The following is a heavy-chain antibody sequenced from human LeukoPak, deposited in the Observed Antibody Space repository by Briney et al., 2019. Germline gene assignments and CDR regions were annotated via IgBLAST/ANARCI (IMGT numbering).Heavy chain of an antibody. V-gene: IGHV3-21*01. J-gene: IGHJ3*02. CDR3: AKDGKMIVVLFGAFDI. D-gene: IGHD3-22*01. CDR1: GFTFSDYS. Sequence: GGSLRLSCAASGFTFSDYSMTWVRQAPGKGLEWVSSITTSSTYIYYADSVKVRFTISRDNAKNSLYLQMTSLRPEDTAVYYCAKDGKMIVVLFGAFDIWGQGTMVTVSS. CDR2: ITTSSTYI.